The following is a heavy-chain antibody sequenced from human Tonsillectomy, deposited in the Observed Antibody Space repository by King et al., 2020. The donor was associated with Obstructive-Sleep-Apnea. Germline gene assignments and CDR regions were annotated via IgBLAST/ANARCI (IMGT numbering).Heavy chain of an antibody. CDR2: IYHSGST. CDR3: ARTNYGDSRRDFDY. J-gene: IGHJ4*02. V-gene: IGHV4-4*02. D-gene: IGHD4-17*01. CDR1: GGSISNSNW. Sequence: VQLQESGPGLVKPSGTLSLTCAVSGGSISNSNWWSWVRQPPGKGLEWIGEIYHSGSTNYNPSLKSRVTISVDKSRNQFSLNLISGTAADTAVYYCARTNYGDSRRDFDYWGQGTLVTVSS.